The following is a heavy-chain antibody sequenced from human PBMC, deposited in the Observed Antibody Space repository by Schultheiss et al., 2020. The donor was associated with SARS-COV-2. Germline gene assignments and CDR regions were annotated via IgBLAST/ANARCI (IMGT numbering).Heavy chain of an antibody. V-gene: IGHV3-30*04. Sequence: GGSLRLSCAASGFTFSSYAMHWVRQAPGKGLEWVAVIWYDGSNKYYADSVKGRFTISRDNSKNTLYLQMNSLRAEDTAVYYCARDGYAFPKYYFDYWGQGTLVTVSS. D-gene: IGHD5-18*01. J-gene: IGHJ4*02. CDR3: ARDGYAFPKYYFDY. CDR2: IWYDGSNK. CDR1: GFTFSSYA.